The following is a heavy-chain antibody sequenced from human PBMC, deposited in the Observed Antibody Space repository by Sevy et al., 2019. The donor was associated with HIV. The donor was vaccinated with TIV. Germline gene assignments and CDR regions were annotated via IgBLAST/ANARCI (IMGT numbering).Heavy chain of an antibody. V-gene: IGHV3-30-3*01. D-gene: IGHD1-1*01. Sequence: GGSLRLSCATSGFTFSSYSMHWVRQAPGKGLEWVATISYDGINKHYADSVKGRFNISRDNFKNSLSLQMNSLRAEDTAVYFCALERLSSDVAEYFQNWGQGTLVTVSS. CDR1: GFTFSSYS. CDR2: ISYDGINK. J-gene: IGHJ1*01. CDR3: ALERLSSDVAEYFQN.